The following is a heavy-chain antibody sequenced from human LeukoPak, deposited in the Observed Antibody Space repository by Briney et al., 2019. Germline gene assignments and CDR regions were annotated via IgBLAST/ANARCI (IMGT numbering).Heavy chain of an antibody. V-gene: IGHV4-31*03. D-gene: IGHD6-13*01. Sequence: SETLSLTCTVSGGSISSGGYYWSWVRQHPGKGLEWIGYIYYSGSTYYNPSLKSRVTISVDTSKNQLSLKLSSVTAADTAVYYCAAYSSSWGYFDNWGQGTLVTVSS. CDR1: GGSISSGGYY. CDR3: AAYSSSWGYFDN. J-gene: IGHJ4*02. CDR2: IYYSGST.